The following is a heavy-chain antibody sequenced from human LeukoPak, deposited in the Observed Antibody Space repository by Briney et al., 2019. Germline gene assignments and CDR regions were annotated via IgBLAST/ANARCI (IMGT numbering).Heavy chain of an antibody. CDR2: IYYSGST. V-gene: IGHV4-39*07. D-gene: IGHD6-13*01. J-gene: IGHJ6*03. Sequence: SETLSLTCTVSGGSISSSSYYWGWIRQPPGKGLEWIGSIYYSGSTYYNPSLKSRVTISVDTSKNQFSLKLSSVTAADTAVYYCARDVGYSSSWYNPYYYYYYMDVWGKGTTVTVSS. CDR3: ARDVGYSSSWYNPYYYYYYMDV. CDR1: GGSISSSSYY.